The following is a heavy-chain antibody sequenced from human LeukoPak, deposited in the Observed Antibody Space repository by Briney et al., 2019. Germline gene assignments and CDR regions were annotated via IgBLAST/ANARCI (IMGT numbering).Heavy chain of an antibody. CDR3: ARVEVPAAIKSGACDI. CDR2: IWNDGINK. D-gene: IGHD2-2*01. J-gene: IGHJ3*02. V-gene: IGHV3-33*01. Sequence: GGSLRLSCAATGFTFSSYGMHWVRQAPGKGLEWVAVIWNDGINKYYADSVKGRFTISRDNSKNTLYLQMNSLRAEDTAVYYCARVEVPAAIKSGACDIWGQGIMVTVSS. CDR1: GFTFSSYG.